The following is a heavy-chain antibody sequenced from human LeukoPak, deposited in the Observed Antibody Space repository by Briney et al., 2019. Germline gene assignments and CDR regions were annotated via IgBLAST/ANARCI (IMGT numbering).Heavy chain of an antibody. CDR1: GYTFTSYG. Sequence: GASVKVSCKASGYTFTSYGISWVRQAPGQGLEWMGGIIPIFGTANYAQKFQGRVTITADESTSTAYMELSSLRSEDTAVYYCARDDFWSGYYSTFDYWGQGTLVTVSS. CDR2: IIPIFGTA. CDR3: ARDDFWSGYYSTFDY. V-gene: IGHV1-69*13. J-gene: IGHJ4*02. D-gene: IGHD3-3*01.